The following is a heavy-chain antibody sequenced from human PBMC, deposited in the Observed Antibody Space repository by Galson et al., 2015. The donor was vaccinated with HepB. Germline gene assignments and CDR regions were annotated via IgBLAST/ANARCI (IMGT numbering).Heavy chain of an antibody. V-gene: IGHV3-9*01. Sequence: SLRLSCAASGFIFDNYAIHWVRQAPGKGLEWVSGINWKDGNIDYADSVKGRFSISRDNAKNCLYLQMNSLRPEDTALYYCSKLGIDGSGSFWGQGTLVTVSS. CDR3: SKLGIDGSGSF. D-gene: IGHD3-10*01. CDR1: GFIFDNYA. CDR2: INWKDGNI. J-gene: IGHJ4*02.